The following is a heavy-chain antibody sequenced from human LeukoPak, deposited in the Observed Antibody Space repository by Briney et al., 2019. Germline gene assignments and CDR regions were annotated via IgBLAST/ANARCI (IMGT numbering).Heavy chain of an antibody. CDR1: GFTFSSFE. Sequence: GGSLRLSCAASGFTFSSFEMNWVRQAPGKGLEWVANIKQDGSEKYYVDSVKGRFTISRDNAKNSLYLQMNSLRAEDTAVYYCARDHGYFGRYYWGQGTLVTVSS. J-gene: IGHJ4*02. CDR3: ARDHGYFGRYY. CDR2: IKQDGSEK. V-gene: IGHV3-7*01. D-gene: IGHD3-9*01.